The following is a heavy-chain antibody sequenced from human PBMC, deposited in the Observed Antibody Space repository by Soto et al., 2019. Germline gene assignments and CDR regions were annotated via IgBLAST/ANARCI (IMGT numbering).Heavy chain of an antibody. CDR2: ISSSSYI. CDR1: GFTFSSYS. V-gene: IGHV3-21*01. Sequence: GGSLRLSCAASGFTFSSYSMNWVRQAPGKGLEWVSSISSSSYIYYADSVKGRFTISRDNAKNSLYRQMNSLRAEDTAVYYCARDSSRFPYYDFWSGYPDYYYGMDVWGQGTTVTVSS. J-gene: IGHJ6*02. D-gene: IGHD3-3*01. CDR3: ARDSSRFPYYDFWSGYPDYYYGMDV.